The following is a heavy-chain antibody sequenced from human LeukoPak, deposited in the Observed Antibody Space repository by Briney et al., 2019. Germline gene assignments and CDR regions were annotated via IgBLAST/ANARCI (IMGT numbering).Heavy chain of an antibody. V-gene: IGHV3-30-3*01. CDR2: ISYDGSTK. Sequence: PGGSLRLSCAASGFTFSSYAMHWVRQAPGKGLEWVALISYDGSTKHYADSVKGRFTISRDNSKNTLYLQMNSLRAEDTAVYYCARTNKHTWYYYGMDVWGQGTTVTVSS. CDR3: ARTNKHTWYYYGMDV. CDR1: GFTFSSYA. D-gene: IGHD2-8*01. J-gene: IGHJ6*02.